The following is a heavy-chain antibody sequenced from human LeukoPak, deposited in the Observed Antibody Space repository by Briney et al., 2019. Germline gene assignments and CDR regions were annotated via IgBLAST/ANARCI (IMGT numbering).Heavy chain of an antibody. CDR3: ARDGDGRINFDY. CDR1: GYTLSGYY. V-gene: IGHV1-2*02. D-gene: IGHD3-10*01. J-gene: IGHJ4*02. Sequence: GASVKVSCKASGYTLSGYYMHWVRQAPGQGLEWMGWINPHSGGTNYAQKFQGRVTMTRDTSISTDCMELRRLTSEDTAVYYCARDGDGRINFDYWGQGTLVTVSS. CDR2: INPHSGGT.